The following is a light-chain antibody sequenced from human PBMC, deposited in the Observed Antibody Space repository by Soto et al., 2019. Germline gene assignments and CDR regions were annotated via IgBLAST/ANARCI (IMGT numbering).Light chain of an antibody. V-gene: IGKV1-5*03. CDR2: KAS. Sequence: DIQMTQSPSTLSVSVGDRVTITCRASQSVSSWLAWYQHKPGTAPKLLIYKASNLDSGVPSRFSGSGSGTEFTLTISSLQPDDFATYYCQQYNSYVTFGQGTKVEIK. J-gene: IGKJ1*01. CDR1: QSVSSW. CDR3: QQYNSYVT.